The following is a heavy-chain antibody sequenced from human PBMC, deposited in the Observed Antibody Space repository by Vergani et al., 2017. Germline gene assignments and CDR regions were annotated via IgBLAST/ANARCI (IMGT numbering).Heavy chain of an antibody. D-gene: IGHD3-22*01. CDR1: GYTFTSYG. J-gene: IGHJ3*02. CDR2: ISAYNGNT. V-gene: IGHV1-18*01. Sequence: QVQLVQSGAEVKKPGASVKVSCKASGYTFTSYGISWVRQAPGQGLEWMGWISAYNGNTNYAQKLQGRVTMTTDTSTSPAYMELRSLGSDDTAVYYCARDGGDRYYDSSGYSADDAFDIWGQGTMVTVSS. CDR3: ARDGGDRYYDSSGYSADDAFDI.